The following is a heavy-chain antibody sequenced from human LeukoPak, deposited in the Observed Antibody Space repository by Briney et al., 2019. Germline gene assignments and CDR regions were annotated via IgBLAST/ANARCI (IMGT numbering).Heavy chain of an antibody. D-gene: IGHD5-18*01. CDR1: GYTFTGYY. CDR3: ARAGYSYGSDSLYFDY. Sequence: ASVKVSCKASGYTFTGYYMHWVRQAPGQGLEWMGWINPNSGGTNYAQKFQGRVTMTRDTSISTAYMELSRLRSDDTAVYYCARAGYSYGSDSLYFDYWGQGTLVTVSS. V-gene: IGHV1-2*02. J-gene: IGHJ4*02. CDR2: INPNSGGT.